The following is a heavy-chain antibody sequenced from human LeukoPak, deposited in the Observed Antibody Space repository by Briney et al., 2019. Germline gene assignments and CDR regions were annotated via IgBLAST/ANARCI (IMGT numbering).Heavy chain of an antibody. J-gene: IGHJ4*02. CDR3: ARDPFRSWYGVRYFDY. D-gene: IGHD6-13*01. V-gene: IGHV3-74*01. CDR2: INSDGSWT. CDR1: GNYW. Sequence: PGGSLRLSCAASGNYWMHWVRQAPGKGLVWVSHINSDGSWTSYADSVKGRFTISKDNAKNTVYLQMNSLRAEDTAVYYCARDPFRSWYGVRYFDYWGQGTLVTVSS.